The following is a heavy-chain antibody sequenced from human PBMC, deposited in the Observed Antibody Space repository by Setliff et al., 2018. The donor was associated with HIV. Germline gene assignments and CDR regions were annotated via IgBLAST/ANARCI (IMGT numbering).Heavy chain of an antibody. J-gene: IGHJ3*02. D-gene: IGHD4-17*01. CDR3: ASSYGDYDAFDI. CDR2: IWYDGSNK. V-gene: IGHV3-33*01. CDR1: GFTFSSYG. Sequence: GGSLRLSCAASGFTFSSYGMHWVRQAPGKGLQWVAVIWYDGSNKYYADSVKGRFTISRDNSKNTLYLQMNSLRAEDTAVYYCASSYGDYDAFDIWGQGTMVTVSS.